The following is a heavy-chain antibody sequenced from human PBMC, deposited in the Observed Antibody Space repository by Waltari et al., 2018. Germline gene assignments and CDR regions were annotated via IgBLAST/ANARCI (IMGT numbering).Heavy chain of an antibody. CDR2: IIPILGMA. CDR1: GGTFSSYA. D-gene: IGHD6-6*01. V-gene: IGHV1-69*04. J-gene: IGHJ6*02. Sequence: QVQLVQSGAEVKKPGSSVKVSCKASGGTFSSYAISWVRQAPGQGLEWMGRIIPILGMANYAQKFQGRVTITADKATSTAYMELSSLRSEDTAVYYCARDPEYSSSSSAPYYYYGMDVWGQGTTVTVSS. CDR3: ARDPEYSSSSSAPYYYYGMDV.